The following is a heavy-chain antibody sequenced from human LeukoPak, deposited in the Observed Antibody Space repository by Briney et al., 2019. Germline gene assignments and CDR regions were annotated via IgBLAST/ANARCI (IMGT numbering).Heavy chain of an antibody. CDR3: AKGKGTRYCSSTSCTNPYYYYYMDV. J-gene: IGHJ6*03. D-gene: IGHD2-2*01. Sequence: PGGSLRLSCAASGFTFSSYAMHWVRQAPGKGLEWVAVISYDGSKKYYADSVKGRLTISRDNSKKTLYLQMNSLRAEDTAVYYCAKGKGTRYCSSTSCTNPYYYYYMDVWGKGTTVTVSS. CDR1: GFTFSSYA. CDR2: ISYDGSKK. V-gene: IGHV3-30-3*01.